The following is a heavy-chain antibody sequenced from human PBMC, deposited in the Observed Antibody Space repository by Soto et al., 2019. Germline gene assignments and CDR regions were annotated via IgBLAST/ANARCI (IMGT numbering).Heavy chain of an antibody. J-gene: IGHJ5*02. CDR3: ASAPPYHKVNCFDL. Sequence: SETLSLTCTVSSGSLSSGGYYWNWIRQHPVKGLEWIGYIYFTGITYSTPSLKSRVTLSVDTSKSQFSLELRSVTAADTAIYYCASAPPYHKVNCFDLWGPGVLVTV. CDR1: SGSLSSGGYY. V-gene: IGHV4-31*03. CDR2: IYFTGIT.